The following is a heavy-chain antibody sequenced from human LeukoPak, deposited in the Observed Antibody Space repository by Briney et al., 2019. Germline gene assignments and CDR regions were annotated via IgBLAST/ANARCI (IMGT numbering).Heavy chain of an antibody. Sequence: ASETLSLTCAVYGGSFSGYYWSWIRQPPGKGLEWIGEINHSGSTNYNPSLKSRVTISVDTSKNQFSLKLSSVTAADTAVYYCARVKSRRDGYNFLISRPLGFDPWGQGTLVTVSS. J-gene: IGHJ5*02. CDR1: GGSFSGYY. V-gene: IGHV4-34*01. D-gene: IGHD5-24*01. CDR2: INHSGST. CDR3: ARVKSRRDGYNFLISRPLGFDP.